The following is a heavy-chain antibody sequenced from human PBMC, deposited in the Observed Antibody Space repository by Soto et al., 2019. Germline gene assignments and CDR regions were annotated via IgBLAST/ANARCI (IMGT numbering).Heavy chain of an antibody. CDR3: ARHIQPPNSASYYYYGMDV. J-gene: IGHJ6*02. CDR1: GFSLSTSGMC. V-gene: IGHV2-70*01. D-gene: IGHD5-18*01. Sequence: SGPTLVKPTQTLTLTCTFSGFSLSTSGMCVSWIRQPPGKALEWLALIDWDDDKYYSTSLKTRLTISKDTSKNQVVLTMTNMDPVDTATYYCARHIQPPNSASYYYYGMDVWGQGTTVTVSS. CDR2: IDWDDDK.